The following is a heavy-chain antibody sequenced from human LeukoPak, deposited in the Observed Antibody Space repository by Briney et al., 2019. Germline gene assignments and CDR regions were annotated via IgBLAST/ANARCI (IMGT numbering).Heavy chain of an antibody. CDR1: GGTVSRYA. CDR3: ARLGLYCTNGVCLSEYYFDY. V-gene: IGHV1-69*13. CDR2: IIPIFGTA. J-gene: IGHJ4*02. Sequence: ASVKVSCKASGGTVSRYAISWVRQAPGQGLEWMGGIIPIFGTANYAQKFQGRVTITADESTSTAYMELSSLRSEDTAVYYCARLGLYCTNGVCLSEYYFDYWGQGTLVTVSS. D-gene: IGHD2-8*01.